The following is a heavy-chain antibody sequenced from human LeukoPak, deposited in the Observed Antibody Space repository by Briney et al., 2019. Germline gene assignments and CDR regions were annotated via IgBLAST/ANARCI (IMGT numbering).Heavy chain of an antibody. CDR2: ISSSSSTI. J-gene: IGHJ3*02. Sequence: GGSLRLSCAASGFTFSSYSMNWVRQAPGKGLEWVSYISSSSSTIYYADSVKGRFTISRDNAENSLYLQMNSLRDEDTAVYYCAGGYYDSRTFDIWGQGTMVTVSS. CDR1: GFTFSSYS. D-gene: IGHD3-22*01. CDR3: AGGYYDSRTFDI. V-gene: IGHV3-48*02.